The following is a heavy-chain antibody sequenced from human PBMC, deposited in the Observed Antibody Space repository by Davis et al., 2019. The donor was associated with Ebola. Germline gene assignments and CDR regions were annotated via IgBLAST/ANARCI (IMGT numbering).Heavy chain of an antibody. D-gene: IGHD3-3*01. CDR3: ARDRGEYYDFWSGYYGLGFDP. V-gene: IGHV3-7*01. CDR1: GFTFSSYW. J-gene: IGHJ5*02. Sequence: PGGSLRLSCAASGFTFSSYWMSWVRQAPGKGLEWVANIKQDGSEKYYVDSVKGRFTISRDNAKNSLYLQMNSLRAEDTAVYYCARDRGEYYDFWSGYYGLGFDPWGQGTLVTVSS. CDR2: IKQDGSEK.